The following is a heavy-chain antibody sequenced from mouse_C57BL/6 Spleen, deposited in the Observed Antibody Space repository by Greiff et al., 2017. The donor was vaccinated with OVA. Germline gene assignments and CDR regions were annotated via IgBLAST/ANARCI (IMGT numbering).Heavy chain of an antibody. Sequence: VQLQQSGPELVKPGASVKIPCKASGYTFTDYNMDWVKQSPGKSLEWIGDINPNNGGTIYNQKFKGKATLTVDKSSITAYMELRSLTSEDTAVYYCARGDYYGSSYHAMDYWGQGTSVTVSS. CDR3: ARGDYYGSSYHAMDY. CDR2: INPNNGGT. CDR1: GYTFTDYN. V-gene: IGHV1-18*01. D-gene: IGHD1-1*01. J-gene: IGHJ4*01.